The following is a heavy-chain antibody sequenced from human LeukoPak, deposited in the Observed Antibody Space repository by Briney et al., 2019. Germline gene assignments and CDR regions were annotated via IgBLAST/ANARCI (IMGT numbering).Heavy chain of an antibody. V-gene: IGHV3-23*01. D-gene: IGHD6-13*01. CDR2: ISGRGGST. CDR1: GFTFSSYA. Sequence: GGPLRLSCAASGFTFSSYAMSWVRQAPGKGLEWVSAISGRGGSTYYADSVKGRFTISRDNSKNTLYLQMGSLRAEDMAVYYCARDRYCSSWTHYYYCMDVWGKGTTVTVSS. CDR3: ARDRYCSSWTHYYYCMDV. J-gene: IGHJ6*03.